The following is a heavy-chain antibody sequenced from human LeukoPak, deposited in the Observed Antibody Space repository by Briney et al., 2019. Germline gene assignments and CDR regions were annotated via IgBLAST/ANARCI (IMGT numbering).Heavy chain of an antibody. D-gene: IGHD3-22*01. CDR3: ARNVTSYYNSRSYYAFDV. CDR2: IYYSGSP. Sequence: IPSETLSLTCAVSNDSISSGYYWGWIRKPPGKGLEWIGSIYYSGSPSYNPSLKSRVTISVDTSKNHFSLRLSSVTAADTAVYYCARNVTSYYNSRSYYAFDVWGPGTMVTVSS. J-gene: IGHJ3*01. V-gene: IGHV4-38-2*01. CDR1: NDSISSGYY.